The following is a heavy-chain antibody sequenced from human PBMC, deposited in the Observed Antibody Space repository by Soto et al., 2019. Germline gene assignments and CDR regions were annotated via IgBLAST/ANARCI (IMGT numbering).Heavy chain of an antibody. CDR3: ARDLAKGGGIAGLDD. CDR2: INPKSGGT. D-gene: IGHD1-26*01. Sequence: QVQLVQSGAEVKKPGASVNVSCKASGYTFTVYYMHWVRQAPGQGLEWMGWINPKSGGTMYPLQFQGRVTMTWDTSISTAYMALTRLISDDTAVYYWARDLAKGGGIAGLDDWGQGTLVTVSA. J-gene: IGHJ4*02. V-gene: IGHV1-2*02. CDR1: GYTFTVYY.